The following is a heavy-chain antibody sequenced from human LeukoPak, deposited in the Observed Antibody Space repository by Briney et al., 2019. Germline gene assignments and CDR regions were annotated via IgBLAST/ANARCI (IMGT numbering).Heavy chain of an antibody. CDR3: ARDRIQLWFISGVFYYGMDV. Sequence: ASVKVSCKASGGTFSSYAISWVRQAPGQGLEWMGGIIPIFGTANYAQKFQGRVTITADESTSTAYMELSSLRSDDTAVYYCARDRIQLWFISGVFYYGMDVWGQGTTVTVSS. D-gene: IGHD5-18*01. CDR2: IIPIFGTA. J-gene: IGHJ6*02. CDR1: GGTFSSYA. V-gene: IGHV1-69*13.